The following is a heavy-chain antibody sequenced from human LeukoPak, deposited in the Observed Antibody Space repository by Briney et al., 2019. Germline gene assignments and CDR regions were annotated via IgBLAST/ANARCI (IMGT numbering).Heavy chain of an antibody. D-gene: IGHD7-27*01. J-gene: IGHJ4*02. Sequence: SETLSLTCAVYGGSFSGYYWSWIRQPPGKGLEWIGEINHSGSTNYNPSLKSRVTISVDTSKNQFYLKLSSVTAADTAVYYCARKRNWGFDYWGQGTLVTVSS. CDR3: ARKRNWGFDY. CDR1: GGSFSGYY. V-gene: IGHV4-34*01. CDR2: INHSGST.